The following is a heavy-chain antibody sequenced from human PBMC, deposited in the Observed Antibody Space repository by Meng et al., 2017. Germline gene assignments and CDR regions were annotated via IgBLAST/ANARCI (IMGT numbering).Heavy chain of an antibody. CDR3: ARGSMFGATVTKIDY. J-gene: IGHJ4*02. Sequence: HVQLMEGGAGLLKPSETLSLTCAGYGGSFSGYYLSWIHQPPGKGLEWIGEINHSGSTNYNPSLKSRVTISVDTSKNQFSLKLSSVTAADTAVYYCARGSMFGATVTKIDYWGQGTLVTVSS. D-gene: IGHD4-17*01. CDR1: GGSFSGYY. V-gene: IGHV4-34*01. CDR2: INHSGST.